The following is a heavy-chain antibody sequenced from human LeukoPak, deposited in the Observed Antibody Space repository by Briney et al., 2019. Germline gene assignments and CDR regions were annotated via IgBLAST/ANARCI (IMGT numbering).Heavy chain of an antibody. CDR3: ASPPGYYGSRVIDY. CDR1: GFTFSSYW. CDR2: IKQDGSEK. J-gene: IGHJ4*02. V-gene: IGHV3-7*01. D-gene: IGHD3-10*01. Sequence: GGSLRLSCAASGFTFSSYWMSWVRQAPGKGLEWVANIKQDGSEKYYVDSVKGRFTISRDNAKNSLYLQMNSLRAEDTAVYYCASPPGYYGSRVIDYWGQGTLVTVSS.